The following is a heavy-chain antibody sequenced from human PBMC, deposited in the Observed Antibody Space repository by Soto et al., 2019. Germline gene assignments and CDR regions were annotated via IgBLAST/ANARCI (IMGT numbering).Heavy chain of an antibody. J-gene: IGHJ4*02. CDR2: INPSGGST. V-gene: IGHV1-46*01. CDR1: GYTFTSYY. D-gene: IGHD3-22*01. CDR3: ARDHDYYDSSGQTGDY. Sequence: QVQLVQSGAEVKKPGASEKVSCKASGYTFTSYYMHWVRQAPGQGLEWMGIINPSGGSTSYAQKFQGRVTMTRDTSTSTVYMELSSLRSEDTAVYYCARDHDYYDSSGQTGDYWGQGTLVTVSS.